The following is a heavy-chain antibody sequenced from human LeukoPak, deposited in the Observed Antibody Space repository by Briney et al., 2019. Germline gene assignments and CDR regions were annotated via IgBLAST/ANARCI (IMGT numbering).Heavy chain of an antibody. CDR2: IYYSGST. D-gene: IGHD1-26*01. CDR1: GGSISSSSYY. V-gene: IGHV4-39*01. CDR3: ASTRGWMGATHGYYYGMDV. J-gene: IGHJ6*02. Sequence: PSETPSLTCTVSGGSISSSSYYWGWIRQPPGKGLEWIGSIYYSGSTYYNSSLKSRATISVDTSKNQFSLKLSSVTAADTAVYYCASTRGWMGATHGYYYGMDVWGQGTTVTVSS.